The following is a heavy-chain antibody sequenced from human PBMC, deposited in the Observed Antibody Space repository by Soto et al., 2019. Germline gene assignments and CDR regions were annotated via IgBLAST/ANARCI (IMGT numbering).Heavy chain of an antibody. J-gene: IGHJ5*02. CDR3: ARDVGAGSMVRGPGYNWFDP. V-gene: IGHV4-31*03. CDR1: GGSISSGGYY. Sequence: PSETLSLTCTVSGGSISSGGYYWSWIRQHPGKCLEWIGYIYYSGSTYYNPSLKSRVTISVDTSKNQFSLKLSSVTAADTAVYYCARDVGAGSMVRGPGYNWFDPWGQGTLVTVYS. CDR2: IYYSGST. D-gene: IGHD3-10*01.